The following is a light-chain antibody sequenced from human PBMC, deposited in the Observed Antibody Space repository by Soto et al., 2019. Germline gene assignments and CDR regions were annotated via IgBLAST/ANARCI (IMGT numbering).Light chain of an antibody. J-gene: IGKJ4*01. CDR2: RAS. V-gene: IGKV3-20*01. CDR3: QQYGSSPLT. Sequence: EIVLTQSPGTLSLSPGERATLPCGASQSVSSDYLAWYQQKPGQTPKVLIYRASSRATGIPDRFSGSGSGTDFTLTISRLEPEDFAVYYCQQYGSSPLTFGGGTKVEIK. CDR1: QSVSSDY.